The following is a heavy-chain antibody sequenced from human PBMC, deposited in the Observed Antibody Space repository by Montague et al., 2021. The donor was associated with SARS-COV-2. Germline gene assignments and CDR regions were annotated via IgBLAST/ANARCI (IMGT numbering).Heavy chain of an antibody. CDR1: GGSISSGGYY. CDR2: IYYSGST. D-gene: IGHD4-17*01. V-gene: IGHV4-31*03. CDR3: ARHGRRTTVTPRGVITLHYFDY. J-gene: IGHJ4*02. Sequence: TLSLTCTVSGGSISSGGYYWSWIRQHPGKGLEWLGYIYYSGSTYYNPSLKSRVTISVDTSKNQFSLKLSSVTAADTAVYYCARHGRRTTVTPRGVITLHYFDYWGQGTLVTVSS.